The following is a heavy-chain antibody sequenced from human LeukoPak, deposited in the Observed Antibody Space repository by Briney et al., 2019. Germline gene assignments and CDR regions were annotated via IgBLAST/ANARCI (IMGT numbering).Heavy chain of an antibody. Sequence: GESLKISCKGSGYSFTSYWIGWVRQMPGKGLECMGIIYPGDSDTRYSPSFQGQVTISADRSISTAYLQWSSLTASDTAMYYCARHETGPYFDYWGQGTLVTVSS. D-gene: IGHD1-1*01. V-gene: IGHV5-51*01. CDR1: GYSFTSYW. CDR3: ARHETGPYFDY. CDR2: IYPGDSDT. J-gene: IGHJ4*02.